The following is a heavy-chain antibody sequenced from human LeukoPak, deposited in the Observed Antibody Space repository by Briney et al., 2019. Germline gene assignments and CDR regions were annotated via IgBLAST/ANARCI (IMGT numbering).Heavy chain of an antibody. D-gene: IGHD3-22*01. CDR3: AKDQYPRTYYYDSSGSPRDY. CDR1: GFTFSSYG. CDR2: ISYDGSNK. V-gene: IGHV3-30*18. J-gene: IGHJ4*02. Sequence: PGGSLRLSCAASGFTFSSYGMHWVRQAPGKGLEGVAVISYDGSNKYYADSVKGRFTISRDNSKNTLYLQMNSLRAEDTAVYYCAKDQYPRTYYYDSSGSPRDYWGQGTLVTVSS.